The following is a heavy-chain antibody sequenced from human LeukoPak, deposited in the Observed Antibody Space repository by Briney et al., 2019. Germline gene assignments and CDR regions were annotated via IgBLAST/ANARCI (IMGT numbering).Heavy chain of an antibody. D-gene: IGHD3-10*01. CDR2: ISYSGTT. CDR3: ARIGVRSVIIFGVFDY. V-gene: IGHV4-39*07. CDR1: GASISSTSYY. Sequence: SETLSLTCSVSGASISSTSYYWGWIRRPPGQGLEWIGRISYSGTTFYSPSLESRVTISADTSKNQFSLKLSFVTATDTGVYFCARIGVRSVIIFGVFDYWGQGIRVTVSS. J-gene: IGHJ4*02.